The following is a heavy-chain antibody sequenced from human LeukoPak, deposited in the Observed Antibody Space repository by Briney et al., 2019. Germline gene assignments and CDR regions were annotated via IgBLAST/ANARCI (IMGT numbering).Heavy chain of an antibody. CDR2: INPSGGST. D-gene: IGHD6-13*01. J-gene: IGHJ4*02. CDR3: ARATAAGRRVDY. V-gene: IGHV1-46*01. Sequence: ASVKVSCKASGYTFTNYYMHWVREAPGQGLEWMAIINPSGGSTTYAQKFQGRVTMTRDTSTSTVYMELSSLRSEDTAVYYCARATAAGRRVDYWGQGTLVTVSS. CDR1: GYTFTNYY.